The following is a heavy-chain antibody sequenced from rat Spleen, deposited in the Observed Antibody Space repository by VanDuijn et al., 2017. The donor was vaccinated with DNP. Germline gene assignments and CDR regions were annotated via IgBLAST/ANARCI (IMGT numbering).Heavy chain of an antibody. CDR1: GFTFNNYW. CDR2: ITNSGSST. Sequence: EVQLVKSGGGLVEPGRSLKLSCAASGFTFNNYWMTWIRQVPGRGLEWVASITNSGSSTYYRDSVKGRFTISRDNAKSTLYLQMDSLRSEDTATYYCARRPGPDYWGQGVMVTVSS. J-gene: IGHJ2*01. D-gene: IGHD1-4*01. V-gene: IGHV5-31*01. CDR3: ARRPGPDY.